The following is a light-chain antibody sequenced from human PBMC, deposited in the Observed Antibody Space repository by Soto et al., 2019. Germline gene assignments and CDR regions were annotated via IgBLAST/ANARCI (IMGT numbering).Light chain of an antibody. Sequence: DIVMTQSPDSLAVSLGERATINCKSSQNILYSPNNKNYLAWYQQKPGQPPKLLTYWASTRQSRVPDRFSGSGSETDFTLTISSVQSEDVAVYYCLQYYNSYTFGQGTKLEI. CDR3: LQYYNSYT. J-gene: IGKJ2*01. CDR1: QNILYSPNNKNY. CDR2: WAS. V-gene: IGKV4-1*01.